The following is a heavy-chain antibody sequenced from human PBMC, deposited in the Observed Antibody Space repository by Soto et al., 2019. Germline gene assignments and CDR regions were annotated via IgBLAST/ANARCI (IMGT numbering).Heavy chain of an antibody. Sequence: GGSLRLSCAASGFTFSDYYMSWIRQAPGKGLEWVSYISSSGSTIYYADSVKGRFTISRDNAKNSLYLQMNSLKAEDTAVYYCARGHDIVVVPTKHHRSDHRKFDYWGQGTLVTVSS. J-gene: IGHJ4*02. V-gene: IGHV3-11*01. CDR1: GFTFSDYY. CDR2: ISSSGSTI. D-gene: IGHD2-2*01. CDR3: ARGHDIVVVPTKHHRSDHRKFDY.